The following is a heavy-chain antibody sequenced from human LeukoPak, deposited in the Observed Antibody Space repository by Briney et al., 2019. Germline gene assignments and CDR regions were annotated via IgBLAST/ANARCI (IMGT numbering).Heavy chain of an antibody. Sequence: PSETLSLTCTVSGDSISGSYWTWIRQSAGKGLEWIGRINTSGNTNYNPSLKSRVTMSLDTSRNQFSLNMSSVTVADTAVYYCARDRLGFRVDVWGKGTTVTFSS. CDR2: INTSGNT. J-gene: IGHJ6*04. D-gene: IGHD3-10*01. V-gene: IGHV4-4*07. CDR1: GDSISGSY. CDR3: ARDRLGFRVDV.